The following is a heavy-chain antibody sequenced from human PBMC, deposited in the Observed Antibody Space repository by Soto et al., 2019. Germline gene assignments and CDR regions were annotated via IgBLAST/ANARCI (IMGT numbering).Heavy chain of an antibody. CDR2: IKPGRGSI. CDR1: GYIFASYY. CDR3: ARDFGRYQGMDV. V-gene: IGHV1-46*01. D-gene: IGHD3-16*01. Sequence: ASVKVSCKASGYIFASYYIHWVRQAPGHGLEWMGLIKPGRGSISSAEKFQGRLNMTRDPSTSTVYMELSSLTSEDTAVYYCARDFGRYQGMDVLGQGTTVNVSS. J-gene: IGHJ6*02.